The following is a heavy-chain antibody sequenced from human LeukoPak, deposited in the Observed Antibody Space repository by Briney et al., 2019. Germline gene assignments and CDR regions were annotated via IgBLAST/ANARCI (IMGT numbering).Heavy chain of an antibody. CDR1: GFTFSSYA. V-gene: IGHV3-30-3*01. CDR2: ISYDGTNK. J-gene: IGHJ4*02. Sequence: GGSLRLSCAASGFTFSSYAMHWVRQAPGKGLEWVAVISYDGTNKYYADSVKGRFTISRDNSQNTLYLQMNSLRPDDTAVYYCARDLSPYYGSGTAYDYWGQGTLVTVSS. CDR3: ARDLSPYYGSGTAYDY. D-gene: IGHD3-10*01.